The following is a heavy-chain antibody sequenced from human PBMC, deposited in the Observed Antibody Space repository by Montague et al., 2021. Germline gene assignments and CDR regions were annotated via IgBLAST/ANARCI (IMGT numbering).Heavy chain of an antibody. J-gene: IGHJ4*02. Sequence: SETLSLTCTVSGGAISSFYWHWIRHSPGKGLEWIGEIYYNGNTKYDPSLKSRVTMSVDTSKNQFPLRLSSVTVADTAVYYCAREWGAFDSWGQGTLVTVSS. CDR1: GGAISSFY. CDR2: IYYNGNT. CDR3: AREWGAFDS. D-gene: IGHD3-16*01. V-gene: IGHV4-59*01.